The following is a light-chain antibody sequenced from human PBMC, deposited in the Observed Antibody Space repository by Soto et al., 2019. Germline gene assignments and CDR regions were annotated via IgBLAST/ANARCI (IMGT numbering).Light chain of an antibody. Sequence: TQSPSSVSASVGDRVTITCRASQGISSWLAWYQQKPGQAPRLLMYDASNRAAGVPARFSGSGSETDFTLTISSLEPEDFAVYYCQQRSNWPLTFGGGTKVDIK. CDR3: QQRSNWPLT. V-gene: IGKV3-11*01. CDR1: QGISSW. CDR2: DAS. J-gene: IGKJ4*01.